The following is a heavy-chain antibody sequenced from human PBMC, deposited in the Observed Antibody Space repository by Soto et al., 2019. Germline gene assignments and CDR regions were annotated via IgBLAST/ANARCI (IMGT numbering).Heavy chain of an antibody. D-gene: IGHD2-2*02. CDR3: ARDPSFDCSTTSCYTWFDP. CDR2: ISSSSSYI. CDR1: GFTFSSYS. Sequence: PGGSLRLSCAASGFTFSSYSMNWVRQAPGKGLEWVSSISSSSSYIYYADSVKGRFTISRDNAKNSLYLQMNSLRAEDTAVYYCARDPSFDCSTTSCYTWFDPWGQGTLVTVSS. J-gene: IGHJ5*02. V-gene: IGHV3-21*01.